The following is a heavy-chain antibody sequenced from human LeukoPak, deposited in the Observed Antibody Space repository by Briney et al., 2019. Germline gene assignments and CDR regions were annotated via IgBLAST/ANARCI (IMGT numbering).Heavy chain of an antibody. CDR1: GFTFSSYG. V-gene: IGHV3-30*02. CDR2: IQYDGSNK. Sequence: GGSLRLSCAASGFTFSSYGMHWVRQAPGKGLEWVAFIQYDGSNKYSADSVKGRFTISRDNSKNTLYLQMNSLRAEDTAVYYCAKDPNYYDSSGYYFDYWGQGTLVTVSS. D-gene: IGHD3-22*01. CDR3: AKDPNYYDSSGYYFDY. J-gene: IGHJ4*02.